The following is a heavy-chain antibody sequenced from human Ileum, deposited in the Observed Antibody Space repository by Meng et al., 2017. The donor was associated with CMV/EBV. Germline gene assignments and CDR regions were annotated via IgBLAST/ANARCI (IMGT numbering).Heavy chain of an antibody. CDR1: GGSTSSGDYY. D-gene: IGHD4-11*01. Sequence: SDTLSLTCTVSGGSTSSGDYYWSWIRQPPGKGLEWIGYIYYSGSTYYNPSLKSRVTISVDTSKNQFSLKLSSVTAADTAVYYCARLPTVRSRNYYYGIDVWGQGTTVTVLL. CDR2: IYYSGST. CDR3: ARLPTVRSRNYYYGIDV. J-gene: IGHJ6*02. V-gene: IGHV4-30-4*02.